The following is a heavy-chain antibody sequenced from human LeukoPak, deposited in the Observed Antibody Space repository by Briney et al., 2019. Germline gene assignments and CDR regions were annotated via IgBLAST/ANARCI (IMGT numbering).Heavy chain of an antibody. Sequence: PSETLSLTCTVSGVSISSYYWGWLRQPPGKGLEWFGHIYYGGAANSTPPLKSRATISLDTSRSQCSLKLSSVTAADTAVYYCARDGGYPLGACDIWGLGTPVTVSS. V-gene: IGHV4-59*01. CDR1: GVSISSYY. D-gene: IGHD6-13*01. CDR2: IYYGGAA. J-gene: IGHJ3*02. CDR3: ARDGGYPLGACDI.